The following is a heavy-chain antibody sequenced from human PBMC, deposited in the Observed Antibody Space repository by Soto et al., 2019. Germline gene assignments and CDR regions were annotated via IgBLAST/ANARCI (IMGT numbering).Heavy chain of an antibody. Sequence: GSLRLSCEVSGFTFSSYAMSWVRQAPGKGLEWVAAISGTGVSAQYADSVKGRFTISRDNSKNTLNLQMDGLRAEDSAVYYCAKPRLVAGLIKYVDFANWGQGTLVTVSS. V-gene: IGHV3-23*01. CDR3: AKPRLVAGLIKYVDFAN. D-gene: IGHD6-19*01. J-gene: IGHJ4*02. CDR1: GFTFSSYA. CDR2: ISGTGVSA.